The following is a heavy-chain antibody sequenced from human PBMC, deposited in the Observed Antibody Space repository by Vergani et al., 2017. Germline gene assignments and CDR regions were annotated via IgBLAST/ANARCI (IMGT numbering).Heavy chain of an antibody. CDR2: ISGSGGST. J-gene: IGHJ4*02. CDR3: AKDDYVWGSLY. CDR1: GFTFSSYA. Sequence: EVQLLESGGGLVQPGGSLRLSCAASGFTFSSYAMSWVRQAPGKGLEWVSAISGSGGSTYYADSVKGRFPISRDNSKNTLYLQMNSLRAEATAVYYCAKDDYVWGSLYWGQGTLVTVSS. D-gene: IGHD3-16*01. V-gene: IGHV3-23*01.